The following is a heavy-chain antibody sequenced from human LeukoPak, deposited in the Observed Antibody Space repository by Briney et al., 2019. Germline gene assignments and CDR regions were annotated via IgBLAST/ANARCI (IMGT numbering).Heavy chain of an antibody. J-gene: IGHJ4*02. CDR1: GYTFTGYY. CDR3: ATLDLDWAAGLPFFDY. Sequence: ASVKVSCKASGYTFTGYYMHWVRQAPGQGLEWMGWINPNSGGTNYAQKFQGRVTMTRDTSISTAYMELSRLRSDDTAVYYCATLDLDWAAGLPFFDYWGQGTLVTVSS. CDR2: INPNSGGT. V-gene: IGHV1-2*02. D-gene: IGHD6-13*01.